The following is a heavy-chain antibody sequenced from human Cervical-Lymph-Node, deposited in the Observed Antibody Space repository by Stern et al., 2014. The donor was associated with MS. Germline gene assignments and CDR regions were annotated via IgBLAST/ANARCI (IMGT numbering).Heavy chain of an antibody. CDR3: ARDTSSPERSDW. V-gene: IGHV3-53*01. CDR1: VFTVSRDY. D-gene: IGHD1-1*01. CDR2: ITNVGST. J-gene: IGHJ4*02. Sequence: EVQLVESGGGVIQPGGSLRLSCTASVFTVSRDYLTWVRQAPGKGLEWVSLITNVGSTFYTDSVKGRFTISRDDSKNTVYLHMTSLRAEDTAMYYCARDTSSPERSDWWGQGTLVTVSS.